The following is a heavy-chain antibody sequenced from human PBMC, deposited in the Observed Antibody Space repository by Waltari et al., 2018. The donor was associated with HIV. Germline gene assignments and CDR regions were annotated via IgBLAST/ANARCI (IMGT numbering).Heavy chain of an antibody. J-gene: IGHJ4*02. D-gene: IGHD6-19*01. Sequence: QVQLQQWGAGLLKPSETLSLTCAVFGGSFSGYYWSWIRQPPGKGLGWLGEINHRGSINYNPSLKSRVTISVDTSKSQFSLKLRSVTAADTAMEYWVSLRGLWLVDWGQGTLVTVSS. CDR3: VSLRGLWLVD. CDR1: GGSFSGYY. CDR2: INHRGSI. V-gene: IGHV4-34*02.